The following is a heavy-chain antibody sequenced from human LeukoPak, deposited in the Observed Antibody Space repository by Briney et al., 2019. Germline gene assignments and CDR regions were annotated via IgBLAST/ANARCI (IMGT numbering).Heavy chain of an antibody. V-gene: IGHV1-2*02. D-gene: IGHD6-19*01. Sequence: ASVKVSCKASGYTFTGYYMHWVRQAPGQGLEWMGWINPNSGGTNYAQKFQGRVTMTRDTSISTAYMELSRLRSDDTAVYYCARSHSSGWYPGWFDPWGQGALVTVSS. CDR2: INPNSGGT. CDR1: GYTFTGYY. J-gene: IGHJ5*02. CDR3: ARSHSSGWYPGWFDP.